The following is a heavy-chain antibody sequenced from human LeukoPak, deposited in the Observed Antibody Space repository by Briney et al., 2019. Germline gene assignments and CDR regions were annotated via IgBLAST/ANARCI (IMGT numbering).Heavy chain of an antibody. CDR2: IKQDGSEK. D-gene: IGHD5-12*01. CDR1: GFTVSSNY. V-gene: IGHV3-7*01. Sequence: PGGSLRLSCAASGFTVSSNYMSWVRQAPGKGLEWVANIKQDGSEKYYVDSVKGRFTISRDNAKNSLYLQMNSLRAEDTAVYYCARDRRLRFWTFDYWGQGTLVTVSS. CDR3: ARDRRLRFWTFDY. J-gene: IGHJ4*02.